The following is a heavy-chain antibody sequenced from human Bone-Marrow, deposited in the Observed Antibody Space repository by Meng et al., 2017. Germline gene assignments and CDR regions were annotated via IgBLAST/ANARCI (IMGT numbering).Heavy chain of an antibody. Sequence: GESLKISCAASGFTFSSYEMNWVRQAPGKGLEWVSYISSSGSTIYYADSVKGRFTISRDNAKNSLYLQMNSLRAEDTAVYYCATSHCSGGSCFPGDYYYYGMDVWGQGNTVTRFS. CDR3: ATSHCSGGSCFPGDYYYYGMDV. J-gene: IGHJ6*01. D-gene: IGHD2-15*01. CDR1: GFTFSSYE. V-gene: IGHV3-48*03. CDR2: ISSSGSTI.